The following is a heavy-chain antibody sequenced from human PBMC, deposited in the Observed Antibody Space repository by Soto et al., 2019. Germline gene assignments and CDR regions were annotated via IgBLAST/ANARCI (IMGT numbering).Heavy chain of an antibody. V-gene: IGHV4-59*08. CDR3: ARGEVPSLIAVAGTGGNWFDP. J-gene: IGHJ5*02. CDR2: IFYTGST. Sequence: SETLSLTCTVSGGSISTYWSWIRQPPGKGLEWLGYIFYTGSTTYNPSLKSRVTISIDTSKNQFSLKLHSVTAADTAVYYCARGEVPSLIAVAGTGGNWFDPWGQGTLVTVSS. CDR1: GGSISTY. D-gene: IGHD6-19*01.